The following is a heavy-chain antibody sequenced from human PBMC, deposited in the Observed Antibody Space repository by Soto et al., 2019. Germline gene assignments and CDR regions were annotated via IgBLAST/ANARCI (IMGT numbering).Heavy chain of an antibody. Sequence: SGPALVNPTQTLTLTCTFSGFSLSTSGVGVGWIRQPPGKALEWPALIYWNDDKRYSPSLKSRLTITKDTSKNQVVLTMTNMDPVDTATYYCAHRRGYDFWSGYKYYYYYGMDVWGQGTTVTVSS. J-gene: IGHJ6*02. V-gene: IGHV2-5*01. CDR2: IYWNDDK. D-gene: IGHD3-3*01. CDR3: AHRRGYDFWSGYKYYYYYGMDV. CDR1: GFSLSTSGVG.